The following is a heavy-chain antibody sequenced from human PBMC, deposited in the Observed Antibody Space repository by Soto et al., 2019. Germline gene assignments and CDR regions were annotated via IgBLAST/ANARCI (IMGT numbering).Heavy chain of an antibody. CDR1: GFTFSSYW. CDR3: ASRDRNAFDI. CDR2: INSDGSST. Sequence: VGFLRLSCAASGFTFSSYWMHWVRQAPGKGLVWVSRINSDGSSTSYADSVKGRFTISRDNAKNTLYLQMNSLRAEDTAVYYCASRDRNAFDIWGQGTMVTVSS. J-gene: IGHJ3*02. V-gene: IGHV3-74*01.